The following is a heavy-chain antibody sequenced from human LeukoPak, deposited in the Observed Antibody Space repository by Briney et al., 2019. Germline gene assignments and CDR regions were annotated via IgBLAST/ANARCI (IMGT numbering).Heavy chain of an antibody. D-gene: IGHD1-14*01. CDR3: ARGEVSASLYYFDF. CDR1: GYTFTTYG. Sequence: ASVNVSCKPSGYTFTTYGVSWVPQAPGHGLEWMGWVSGYTGNTNYAERFQGRVTMTIDASTSTVYMELTNLRSDDTAVYFCARGEVSASLYYFDFWGQGTLVTVS. V-gene: IGHV1-18*01. CDR2: VSGYTGNT. J-gene: IGHJ4*02.